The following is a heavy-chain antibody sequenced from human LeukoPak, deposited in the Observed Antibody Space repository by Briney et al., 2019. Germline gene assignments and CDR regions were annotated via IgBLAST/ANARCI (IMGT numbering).Heavy chain of an antibody. CDR3: ARVGQKGYSSGWYAY. CDR2: ISAYNGNT. CDR1: GYTFTSYA. Sequence: GASVKVSCKASGYTFTSYAMHWVRQAPGQRLEWMGWISAYNGNTNYAQKLQGRVTMTTDTSTSTAYMELRSLRSDDTAVYYCARVGQKGYSSGWYAYWGQGTLVTVSS. D-gene: IGHD6-19*01. J-gene: IGHJ4*02. V-gene: IGHV1-18*01.